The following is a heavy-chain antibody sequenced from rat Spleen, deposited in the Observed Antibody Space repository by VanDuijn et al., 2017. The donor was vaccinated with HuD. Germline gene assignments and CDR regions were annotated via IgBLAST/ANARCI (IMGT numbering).Heavy chain of an antibody. CDR2: ISFDGSGT. V-gene: IGHV5-29*01. CDR1: GFTFSDYY. J-gene: IGHJ2*01. Sequence: EVQLVESDGGLVQPGRSLKLSCAASGFTFSDYYMAWVRQPPTKGLEWVATISFDGSGTYYRDAVKGRFTISRDNAKNTLSLQMDSLRSEDTATYYCAREYRYNFDYWGQGDMVTVSS. D-gene: IGHD1-5*01. CDR3: AREYRYNFDY.